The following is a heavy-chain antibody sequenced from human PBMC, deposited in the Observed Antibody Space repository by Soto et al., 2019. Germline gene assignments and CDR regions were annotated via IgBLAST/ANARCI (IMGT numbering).Heavy chain of an antibody. J-gene: IGHJ4*02. CDR1: GDTFTEYY. CDR3: ARGGHVVVVTAALDY. V-gene: IGHV1-46*01. D-gene: IGHD2-21*02. CDR2: VNPSGGHT. Sequence: QVQLMQSGAEVKKPGASVKVSCKASGDTFTEYYIHWVRQAPGQGLEWMGTVNPSGGHTTYAQHYLGRVTMDSDTTTSTLYMELTSLTSEDTAVYYCARGGHVVVVTAALDYWGQGTLVTVSS.